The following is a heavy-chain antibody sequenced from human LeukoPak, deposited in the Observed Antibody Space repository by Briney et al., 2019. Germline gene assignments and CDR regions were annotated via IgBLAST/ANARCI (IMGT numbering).Heavy chain of an antibody. Sequence: PSETLSLTCTVSGGSIGSYYWSWIRQPPGKGLEWIGYIYYSGSTNYNPSLKSRVTISVDTSKNQFSLKLSSVTAADTAVYYCARHESGSGSYYTVYYGMDVWGQGTTVTVSS. J-gene: IGHJ6*02. CDR2: IYYSGST. V-gene: IGHV4-59*08. CDR3: ARHESGSGSYYTVYYGMDV. CDR1: GGSIGSYY. D-gene: IGHD3-10*01.